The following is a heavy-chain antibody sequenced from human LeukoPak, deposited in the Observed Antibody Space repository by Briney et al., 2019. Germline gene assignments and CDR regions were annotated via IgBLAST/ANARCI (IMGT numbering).Heavy chain of an antibody. J-gene: IGHJ4*02. CDR1: GFTFSSYA. V-gene: IGHV3-30-3*01. Sequence: GGSLRLSCAASGFTFSSYAMHWVRQAPGKGLEWVAVISYDGSNKYYADSVKGRFTISRDNSKNTLYLQMNSLRAEDTAVYYCARDIVVVPAEGDYWGQGTLVTVSS. CDR3: ARDIVVVPAEGDY. CDR2: ISYDGSNK. D-gene: IGHD2-2*01.